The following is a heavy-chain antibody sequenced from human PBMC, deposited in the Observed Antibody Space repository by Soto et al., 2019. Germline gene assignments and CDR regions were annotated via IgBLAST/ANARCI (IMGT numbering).Heavy chain of an antibody. CDR3: ARASRIRYFDWLFPQELNWFDP. CDR1: GGTFSSYA. V-gene: IGHV1-69*13. J-gene: IGHJ5*02. Sequence: GASVKVSCKASGGTFSSYAISWVRQAPGQGLEWMGGIIPIFGTANYAQKFQGRVTITADESTSTAYMELSSLRSEDTAAYYCARASRIRYFDWLFPQELNWFDPWGQGTLVTVSS. D-gene: IGHD3-9*01. CDR2: IIPIFGTA.